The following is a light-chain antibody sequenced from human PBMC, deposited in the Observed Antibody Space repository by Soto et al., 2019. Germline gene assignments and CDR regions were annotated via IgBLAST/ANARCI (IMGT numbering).Light chain of an antibody. Sequence: EIVMTQSLATLSVSPWESANLCCRASQSVRSSIAWYQHKPGQAPRLLIYGASTRATGIPARISGSGSGTEFTLTISSLQSEDFAVYYCQQYNNWPQTFGQGTKV. CDR1: QSVRSS. V-gene: IGKV3-15*01. J-gene: IGKJ1*01. CDR3: QQYNNWPQT. CDR2: GAS.